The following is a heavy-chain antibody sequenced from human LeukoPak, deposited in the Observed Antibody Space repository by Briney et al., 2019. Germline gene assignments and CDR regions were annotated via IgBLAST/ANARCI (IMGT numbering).Heavy chain of an antibody. CDR2: ISDSSNSI. V-gene: IGHV3-21*01. Sequence: PGGSLRLSCAASGFTFSSYSMNWVRQSPGKGLDWVSSISDSSNSIHYADSVKGRFTISRDNARNSLYLLMNSLRAEDTAVYYCARGDKNDYYGSGSPLWGQGTMVTVSS. CDR3: ARGDKNDYYGSGSPL. CDR1: GFTFSSYS. J-gene: IGHJ3*01. D-gene: IGHD3-10*01.